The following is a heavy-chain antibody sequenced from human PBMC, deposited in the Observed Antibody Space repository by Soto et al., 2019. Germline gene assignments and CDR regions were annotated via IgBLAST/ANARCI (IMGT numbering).Heavy chain of an antibody. CDR1: GFTFSSYG. CDR3: AKATYQSLLHGGYYFDY. V-gene: IGHV3-30*18. D-gene: IGHD2-2*01. J-gene: IGHJ4*02. Sequence: PGGSLRLSCAASGFTFSSYGMHWVRQAPGKGLEWVAVISYDGSNKYYAGSVKGRFTISRDNSKNTLYLQMNSLRAEDTAVYYCAKATYQSLLHGGYYFDYWGQGTLVTVSS. CDR2: ISYDGSNK.